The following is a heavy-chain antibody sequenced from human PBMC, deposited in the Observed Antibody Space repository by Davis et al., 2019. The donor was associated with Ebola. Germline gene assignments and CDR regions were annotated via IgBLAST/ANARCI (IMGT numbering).Heavy chain of an antibody. Sequence: GESLKISCAASGFTVSSTYISWLRQAPGKRLEWVSSISSSNTYMYYADSVRGRFAISRDTAKNSLYLQIDSLRAEDTAVYYCARDGWGDYYGLDVWGQGTTVTVSS. CDR1: GFTVSSTY. D-gene: IGHD3-10*01. V-gene: IGHV3-21*01. J-gene: IGHJ6*02. CDR3: ARDGWGDYYGLDV. CDR2: ISSSNTYM.